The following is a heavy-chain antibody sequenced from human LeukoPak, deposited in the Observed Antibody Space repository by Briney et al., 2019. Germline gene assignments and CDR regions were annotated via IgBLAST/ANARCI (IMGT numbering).Heavy chain of an antibody. Sequence: GGSLRPSCAASGFTFSSYSMNWVRQSPGKGLEWVSAINSGSSFIKYGDSVKGRFTISRDNAKNPLYLQMNSLRAEDTAVYYCAREVSSVVVPAANSVDYWGQGTLVTVSS. CDR2: INSGSSFI. J-gene: IGHJ4*02. CDR3: AREVSSVVVPAANSVDY. D-gene: IGHD2-2*01. V-gene: IGHV3-21*01. CDR1: GFTFSSYS.